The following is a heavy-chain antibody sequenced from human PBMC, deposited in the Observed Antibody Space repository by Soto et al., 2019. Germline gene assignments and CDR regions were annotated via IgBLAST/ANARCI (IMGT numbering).Heavy chain of an antibody. CDR3: AKAGCSGGTCYLYYFDY. CDR1: GFTFSSYG. J-gene: IGHJ4*02. V-gene: IGHV3-30*18. D-gene: IGHD2-15*01. Sequence: PGGSLRLSCAASGFTFSSYGMHWVRQAPGKGLEWVAVISYDGSNKYYADSVKGRFTISRDNSRNTLYLQMDSLRVEDSAVYSCAKAGCSGGTCYLYYFDYWGQGA. CDR2: ISYDGSNK.